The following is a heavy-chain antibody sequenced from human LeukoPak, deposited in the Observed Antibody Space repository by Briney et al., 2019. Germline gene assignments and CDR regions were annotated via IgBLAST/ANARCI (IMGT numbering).Heavy chain of an antibody. V-gene: IGHV4-59*02. J-gene: IGHJ4*02. Sequence: SETLSLTCTVAGVSVSSYYWSWIRQLPGKGLEWIGFIYYTGSTNYNPSLKSRVTMSMDTSKNQFSLNLRSMTAADTAVYYCSRDPVYSSSSGYFDSWRQGTLVTVSS. D-gene: IGHD6-6*01. CDR1: GVSVSSYY. CDR3: SRDPVYSSSSGYFDS. CDR2: IYYTGST.